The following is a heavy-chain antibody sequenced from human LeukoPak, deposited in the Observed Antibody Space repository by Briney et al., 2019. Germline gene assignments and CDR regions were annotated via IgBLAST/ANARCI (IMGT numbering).Heavy chain of an antibody. D-gene: IGHD1-26*01. V-gene: IGHV3-30-3*01. CDR1: GSTFSSYA. CDR2: ISYDGSNK. CDR3: ASDSVGATNYFDY. Sequence: GGSLRLSCAASGSTFSSYAMHWVRQAPGKGLEWVAVISYDGSNKYYADSVKGRFTISRDNSKNTLYLQMNSLRAEDTAVYYCASDSVGATNYFDYWGQGTLVTVSS. J-gene: IGHJ4*02.